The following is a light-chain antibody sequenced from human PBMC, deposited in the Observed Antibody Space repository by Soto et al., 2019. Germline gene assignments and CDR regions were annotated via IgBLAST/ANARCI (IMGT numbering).Light chain of an antibody. Sequence: QPVLTQSPSASASLGASVKLTCTLSSGHSTYPIAWHQQPPEKGPRYLMKLNSDGSHTKGDGIPDRFSGSSSGAERFLTISSLQSEDEADYYCQTWGTGIDVVFGGGTKVTVL. CDR2: LNSDGSH. V-gene: IGLV4-69*01. CDR1: SGHSTYP. J-gene: IGLJ2*01. CDR3: QTWGTGIDVV.